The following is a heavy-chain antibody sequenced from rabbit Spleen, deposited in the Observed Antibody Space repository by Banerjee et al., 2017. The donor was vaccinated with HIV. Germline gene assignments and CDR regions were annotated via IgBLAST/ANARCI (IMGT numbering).Heavy chain of an antibody. Sequence: QSLEESGGGLVKPGASLTLTCKASGFSFNSGYDMCWVRQAPGKGLEWIACIYAGSSGNTYSATWAQGRFTISKISSTTVTLQMTRLTAADTATYFCARDTSSSFSSYGMDLWGPGTLVTVS. CDR1: GFSFNSGYD. J-gene: IGHJ6*01. D-gene: IGHD1-1*01. CDR3: ARDTSSSFSSYGMDL. CDR2: IYAGSSGNT. V-gene: IGHV1S40*01.